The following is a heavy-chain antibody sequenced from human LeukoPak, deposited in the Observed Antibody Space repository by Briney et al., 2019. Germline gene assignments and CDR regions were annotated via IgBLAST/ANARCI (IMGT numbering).Heavy chain of an antibody. D-gene: IGHD5-12*01. J-gene: IGHJ4*02. V-gene: IGHV4-59*12. CDR1: GGSISSYY. CDR3: ARDGGYSGYDDAY. CDR2: IYYSGST. Sequence: SETLSLTCTVSGGSISSYYWSWIRQPPGKGLEWIGYIYYSGSTYYNPSLKSRVTISVDTSKNQFSLKLSSVTAADTAVYYCARDGGYSGYDDAYWGQGTLVTVSS.